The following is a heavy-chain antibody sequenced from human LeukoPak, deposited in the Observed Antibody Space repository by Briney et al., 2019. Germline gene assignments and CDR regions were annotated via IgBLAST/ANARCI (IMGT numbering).Heavy chain of an antibody. Sequence: GGSLRLSCAASGFTFGNYGVHWVRQAPGKGLEWVAVISDDGSKKYYANSVKGRFTISRDNSKNAVFLQMNTLRVEDTAAYYCARFTHGGDFDYWGQGTLVTVSS. D-gene: IGHD2-21*01. CDR3: ARFTHGGDFDY. J-gene: IGHJ4*02. CDR1: GFTFGNYG. V-gene: IGHV3-30-3*01. CDR2: ISDDGSKK.